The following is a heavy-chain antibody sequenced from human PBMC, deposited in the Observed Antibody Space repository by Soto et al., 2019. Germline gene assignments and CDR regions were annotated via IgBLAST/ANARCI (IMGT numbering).Heavy chain of an antibody. V-gene: IGHV1-18*04. CDR3: ARDILSGGAYPDS. Sequence: QVQLAQSGVEVKKPGASVKVSCKASGYTFSSYGISWVRQAPGQGLEWMGWISAYNGDVNYAQNFQGRVTMATDTSTSTAYMELRSLRSDDTAIYYCARDILSGGAYPDSWGQGTKVTVSS. D-gene: IGHD3-10*01. CDR1: GYTFSSYG. CDR2: ISAYNGDV. J-gene: IGHJ5*01.